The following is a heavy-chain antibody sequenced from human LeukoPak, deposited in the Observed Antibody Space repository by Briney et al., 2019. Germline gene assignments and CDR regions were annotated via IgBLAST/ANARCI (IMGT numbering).Heavy chain of an antibody. CDR1: GGSISSGSYY. CDR3: ARDVGGGYSYVQLDY. D-gene: IGHD5-18*01. Sequence: SETLSLTCTVSGGSISSGSYYWSWVRQPAGKGLEWIGRIYTSGSTNYNPSLKSRVTISVDTSKNQFSLKLSSVTAADTAVYYCARDVGGGYSYVQLDYWGQGTLVTVSS. J-gene: IGHJ4*02. CDR2: IYTSGST. V-gene: IGHV4-61*02.